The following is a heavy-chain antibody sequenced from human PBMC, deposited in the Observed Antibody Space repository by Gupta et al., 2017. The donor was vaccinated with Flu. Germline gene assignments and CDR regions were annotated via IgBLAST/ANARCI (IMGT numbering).Heavy chain of an antibody. J-gene: IGHJ4*02. Sequence: VQLVESGGGVVQPGRSLRLSCAASGFTFSTYAMHWVRQAPDKGLEWVAVIGYDGSNKFYADSVKGRFTISRDHSKNTLYLQMNSLRAEDTAVYYCARGDGYNLYFYFDYWGQGTLVTVSS. CDR2: IGYDGSNK. D-gene: IGHD5-24*01. CDR1: GFTFSTYA. CDR3: ARGDGYNLYFYFDY. V-gene: IGHV3-30-3*01.